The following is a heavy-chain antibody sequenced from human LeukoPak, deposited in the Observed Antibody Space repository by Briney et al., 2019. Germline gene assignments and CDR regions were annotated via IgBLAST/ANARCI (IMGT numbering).Heavy chain of an antibody. CDR2: VREDGAEK. Sequence: GGSLRPSCTASGFIFTKYWMSWVRQAPGKGLEWVATVREDGAEKYYVDSVKGRITISRDNAKNSLYLQINSPRVEDTAVYYCAEWEPPGYFDYWGQGTLVTVSS. CDR1: GFIFTKYW. CDR3: AEWEPPGYFDY. V-gene: IGHV3-7*01. J-gene: IGHJ4*02. D-gene: IGHD1-26*01.